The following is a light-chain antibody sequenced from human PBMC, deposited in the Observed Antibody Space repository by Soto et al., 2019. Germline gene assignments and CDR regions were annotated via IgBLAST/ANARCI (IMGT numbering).Light chain of an antibody. J-gene: IGLJ2*01. CDR3: AAWDDSLTVV. V-gene: IGLV1-47*01. CDR1: SSNIGGNY. CDR2: RND. Sequence: QSVLTQPPSASGTPGQGVTISCSGSSSNIGGNYVYWYQQLPGTAPKLLIYRNDQRPSGVPDRFSGSKSGTSASLAISGLRSEDEADYHCAAWDDSLTVVFGGGTMLTVL.